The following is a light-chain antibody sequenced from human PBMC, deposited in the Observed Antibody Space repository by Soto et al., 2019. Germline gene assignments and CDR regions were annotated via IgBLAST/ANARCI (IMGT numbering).Light chain of an antibody. CDR2: KAS. J-gene: IGKJ1*01. Sequence: DIQMTHSPSTLSASVGDRVTITCRASQTIINWLAWYQQKPGKAPKLLIYKASTLEGEVPSRFSGSGSETEFTLTISSLQPDDFATYYCQQYYSYPRPFGQGSKVDIK. V-gene: IGKV1-5*03. CDR1: QTIINW. CDR3: QQYYSYPRP.